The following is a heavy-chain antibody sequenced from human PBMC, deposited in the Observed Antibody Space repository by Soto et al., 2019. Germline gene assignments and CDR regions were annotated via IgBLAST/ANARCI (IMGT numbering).Heavy chain of an antibody. Sequence: EVQLVESGGGSVMPGGSLRLSCVASGFTFSDAYMNWVRQAPGKGLEWVGHIKTKAVGGTTDYAAPVKGRFSISRDDSKNTVYLQMNSLKTEDTAMYYCITQHWGQGTLVTVSS. CDR1: GFTFSDAY. V-gene: IGHV3-15*01. CDR2: IKTKAVGGTT. CDR3: ITQH. J-gene: IGHJ1*01.